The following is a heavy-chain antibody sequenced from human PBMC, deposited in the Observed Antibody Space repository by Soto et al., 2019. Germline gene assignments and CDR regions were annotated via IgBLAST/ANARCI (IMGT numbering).Heavy chain of an antibody. D-gene: IGHD3-10*01. CDR2: IKQDGSEK. V-gene: IGHV3-7*04. J-gene: IGHJ5*02. CDR1: GYTVWNYW. CDR3: ARDTLLWFGQLSP. Sequence: PGGPLNPPCAASGYTVWNYWMNWVRQAQGKGLEWVANIKQDGSEKYYVDSVKGRFTISRDNAKKSLFLEMNSLGAEDTAVYYCARDTLLWFGQLSPWGQGTLVTVSS.